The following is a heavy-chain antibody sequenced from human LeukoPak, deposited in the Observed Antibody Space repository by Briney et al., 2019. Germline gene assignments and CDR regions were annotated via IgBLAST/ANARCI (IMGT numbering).Heavy chain of an antibody. J-gene: IGHJ4*02. V-gene: IGHV4-34*01. Sequence: SETLSLTCAVYGGSFSGYYWSWIRQPPGKGLEWIGEINHSGSTDYNPSLKSRVTIPVDTSKNQFSLKLSSVTAADTAVYYCARGLSAIVHWGQGTLVTVSS. CDR2: INHSGST. CDR3: ARGLSAIVH. D-gene: IGHD2-21*02. CDR1: GGSFSGYY.